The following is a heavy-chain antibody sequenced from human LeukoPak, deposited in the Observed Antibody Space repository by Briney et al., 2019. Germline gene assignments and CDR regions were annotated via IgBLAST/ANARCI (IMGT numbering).Heavy chain of an antibody. D-gene: IGHD6-19*01. Sequence: SQTLSLTCTVSGGSISSGYYWGWIRQSPGKGLEWIGSIYHAGSTFHNPSLKSRVTISVDTSKNQFSLKVNSVTAADTAVYYCARGYNSGWYAYWSQGTLVTVSS. V-gene: IGHV4-38-2*02. CDR1: GGSISSGYY. CDR3: ARGYNSGWYAY. J-gene: IGHJ4*02. CDR2: IYHAGST.